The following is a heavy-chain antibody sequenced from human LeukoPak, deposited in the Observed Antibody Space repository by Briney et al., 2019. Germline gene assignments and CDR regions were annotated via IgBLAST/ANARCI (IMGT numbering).Heavy chain of an antibody. D-gene: IGHD1-26*01. CDR2: IYYSGST. Sequence: PSGTLSLTCTVSGGSISSSSYYWGWIRQPPGKGLEWIGSIYYSGSTYYNPSLKSRVTISVDTSKNQFSLKLSSVTAADTAVYYCARHTRSGGFYYFDYWGQGTLVTVSS. J-gene: IGHJ4*02. CDR1: GGSISSSSYY. CDR3: ARHTRSGGFYYFDY. V-gene: IGHV4-39*01.